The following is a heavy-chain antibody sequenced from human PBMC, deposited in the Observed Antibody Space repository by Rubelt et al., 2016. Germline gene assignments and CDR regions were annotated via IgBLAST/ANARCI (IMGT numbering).Heavy chain of an antibody. D-gene: IGHD2-15*01. CDR3: ARPPIVYGMDV. Sequence: ISCKGSGYSFTSYWISWVRHMHLKGLEWLGRLDPSYSYTNYSPSFQGHVTISADKSISTAYLQWSSLKASDTAMYYCARPPIVYGMDVWGQGTTVTVSS. V-gene: IGHV5-10-1*01. J-gene: IGHJ6*02. CDR1: GYSFTSYW. CDR2: LDPSYSYT.